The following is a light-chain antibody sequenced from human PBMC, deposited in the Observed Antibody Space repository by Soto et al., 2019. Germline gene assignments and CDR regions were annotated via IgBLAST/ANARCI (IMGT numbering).Light chain of an antibody. J-gene: IGKJ1*01. V-gene: IGKV3-11*01. Sequence: EIVLTQSPATLSSSPGERATLFCRASQSVSSYLAWYQQKPGQAPRLLIYDASDRATGIPARFSGSGSGTDFTLTISSLEPEDFAVYYCQQRSNWPRTFGQGTKVEIK. CDR1: QSVSSY. CDR2: DAS. CDR3: QQRSNWPRT.